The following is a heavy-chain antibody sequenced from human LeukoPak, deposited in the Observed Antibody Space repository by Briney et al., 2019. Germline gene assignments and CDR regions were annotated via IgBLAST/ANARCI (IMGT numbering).Heavy chain of an antibody. D-gene: IGHD2-2*01. J-gene: IGHJ4*02. Sequence: ASVKVSCKTSGYTFSNFGISWVRQAPGQGLEWMGWISGNNDNPNYEQKFQGRFTVTTDSSTSTAYMELRNLRSDDTAVYYCARDGTSTDDYWAQGTLVTVSS. CDR2: ISGNNDNP. CDR1: GYTFSNFG. CDR3: ARDGTSTDDY. V-gene: IGHV1-18*01.